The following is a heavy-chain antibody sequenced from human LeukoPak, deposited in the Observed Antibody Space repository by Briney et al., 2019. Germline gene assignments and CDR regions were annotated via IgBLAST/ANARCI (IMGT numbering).Heavy chain of an antibody. CDR1: GYTFTGYY. V-gene: IGHV1-2*02. CDR3: AREVNAAAGTDYYYGMDV. D-gene: IGHD6-13*01. Sequence: ASVKVSCKASGYTFTGYYMHWVRQAPGQGLEWMGWINPNSGGTNYAQKFQGRVTMTRDTSISTAYMELSRLRSDDTAAYYCAREVNAAAGTDYYYGMDVWGQGTTVTVSS. J-gene: IGHJ6*02. CDR2: INPNSGGT.